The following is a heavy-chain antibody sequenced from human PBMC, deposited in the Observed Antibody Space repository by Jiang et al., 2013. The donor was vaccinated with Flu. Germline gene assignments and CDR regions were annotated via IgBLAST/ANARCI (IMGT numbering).Heavy chain of an antibody. D-gene: IGHD4-17*01. CDR3: ARGNKGNYGIDALDT. J-gene: IGHJ3*02. Sequence: PGLVKPSETLSLTCTVSGDSISNYYWNWIRQSPGKGLQWIGYILYSGNSNYNPSLKSRVTTSIDTSKNQFSLKLSSVTAADTAVYYCARGNKGNYGIDALDTWGQGTMVTVSS. V-gene: IGHV4-59*01. CDR1: GDSISNYY. CDR2: ILYSGNS.